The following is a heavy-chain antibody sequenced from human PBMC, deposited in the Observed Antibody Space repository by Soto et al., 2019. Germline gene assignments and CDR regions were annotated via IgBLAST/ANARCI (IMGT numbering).Heavy chain of an antibody. V-gene: IGHV4-39*01. J-gene: IGHJ4*02. D-gene: IGHD4-17*01. CDR1: GGSISSSSYY. Sequence: PSETLSLTCTVSGGSISSSSYYWGWIRQPPGKGLEWIGSIYYSGSTYYNPSLKSRVTISVDTSKIQFSLKLSSVTAADTAVYYCASFYSDYVSYWGQGTLVTVS. CDR3: ASFYSDYVSY. CDR2: IYYSGST.